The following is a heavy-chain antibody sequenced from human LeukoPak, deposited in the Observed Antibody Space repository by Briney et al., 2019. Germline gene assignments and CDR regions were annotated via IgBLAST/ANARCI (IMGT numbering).Heavy chain of an antibody. V-gene: IGHV1-46*01. J-gene: IGHJ4*02. CDR2: INPSGGST. CDR1: GYTFTSYY. D-gene: IGHD1-1*01. Sequence: ASVKVSCKASGYTFTSYYMHWVRQAPGQGLEWMGIINPSGGSTSYAQKFQGRVTMTRDTSISTAYMELSRLRSDDTAVYYCARVLKGRTTFDYWGQGTLVTVSS. CDR3: ARVLKGRTTFDY.